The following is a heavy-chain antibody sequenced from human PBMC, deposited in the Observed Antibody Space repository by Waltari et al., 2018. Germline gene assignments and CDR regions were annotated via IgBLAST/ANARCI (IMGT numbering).Heavy chain of an antibody. CDR2: SRNKAYSYTT. CDR3: ARDLDGDSNLDY. V-gene: IGHV3-72*01. J-gene: IGHJ4*02. CDR1: GFPFSDHD. D-gene: IGHD2-21*02. Sequence: EVQLVESGGGLVQPGGSLRLPCAASGFPFSDHDMDWVRQAPEKGLEWVGRSRNKAYSYTTEYAASVKGRFTISRDDSSLYLQMNSLKTEDTAIYYCARDLDGDSNLDYWGQGTLVTVSS.